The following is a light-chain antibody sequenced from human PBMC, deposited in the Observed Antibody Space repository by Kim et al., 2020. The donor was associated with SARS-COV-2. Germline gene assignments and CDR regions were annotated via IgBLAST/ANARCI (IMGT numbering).Light chain of an antibody. CDR1: ISNIGSYNY. J-gene: IGLJ3*02. V-gene: IGLV2-14*03. CDR3: SSFTTRNTLV. CDR2: DVN. Sequence: GQSITISCTGTISNIGSYNYVSWHQQHPGKAPQLIIYDVNKRPSGISSRFSGSKSGSTASLTISGLQAEDEADYYCSSFTTRNTLVFGGGTQLTVL.